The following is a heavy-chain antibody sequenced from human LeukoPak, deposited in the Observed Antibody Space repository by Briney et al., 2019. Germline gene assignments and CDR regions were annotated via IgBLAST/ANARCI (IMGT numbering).Heavy chain of an antibody. D-gene: IGHD6-13*01. CDR2: ISSSSSYI. CDR1: GFTFSSYS. CDR3: AREGQLVRWGDY. Sequence: PGGSLRLSCAASGFTFSSYSMNWVRQAPGKGLEWVSSISSSSSYIYYADSVKGRFTISRDNAKNSLYLQMNSLRAEDTAVYYCAREGQLVRWGDYWGQGTLVTVSS. J-gene: IGHJ4*02. V-gene: IGHV3-21*01.